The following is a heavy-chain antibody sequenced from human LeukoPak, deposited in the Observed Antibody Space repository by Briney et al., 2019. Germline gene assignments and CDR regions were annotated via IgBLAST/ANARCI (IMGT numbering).Heavy chain of an antibody. CDR2: IYYSGST. J-gene: IGHJ6*03. CDR3: ARHGRGGYNYYYYYMDV. Sequence: SETLSLTCAVSGGSISSSSYYWGWIRQPPGKGLEWIGSIYYSGSTYYNPSLKSRATISVDTSKNQFSLKLSSVTAADTAVYYCARHGRGGYNYYYYYMDVWGKGTTVTISS. CDR1: GGSISSSSYY. V-gene: IGHV4-39*01. D-gene: IGHD5-12*01.